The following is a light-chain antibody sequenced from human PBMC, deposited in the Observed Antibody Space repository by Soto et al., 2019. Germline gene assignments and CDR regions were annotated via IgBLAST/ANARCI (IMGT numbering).Light chain of an antibody. J-gene: IGKJ1*01. CDR1: QSVSTN. CDR2: GAS. V-gene: IGKV3-15*01. CDR3: HQYNDGPGGT. Sequence: EIVMTQSPATLYVSPGERAILSCRASQSVSTNLAWYQQKPGQAPRLLIVGASSRAPGIPVRVSGSGSGRQFTLTSRGLQSEDFAVYHCHQYNDGPGGTCGQGTKVGIK.